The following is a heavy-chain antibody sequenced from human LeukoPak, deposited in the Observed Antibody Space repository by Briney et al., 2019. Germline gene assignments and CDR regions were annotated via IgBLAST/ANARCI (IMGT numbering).Heavy chain of an antibody. D-gene: IGHD3-10*01. CDR3: AKHGENYYGSGSYAY. Sequence: PGRSLRLSCAASGFTFSNYDMHWVRQAPGKGLEWVAVISYDGSNKYSAASVKGRFTISRDNSKNTLYLEMNSLRAEDTAVYYCAKHGENYYGSGSYAYWGQGTLVTVSS. CDR2: ISYDGSNK. V-gene: IGHV3-30*18. CDR1: GFTFSNYD. J-gene: IGHJ4*02.